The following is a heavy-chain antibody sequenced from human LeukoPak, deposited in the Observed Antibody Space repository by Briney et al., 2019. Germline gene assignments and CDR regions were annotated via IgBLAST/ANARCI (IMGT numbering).Heavy chain of an antibody. V-gene: IGHV4-39*07. D-gene: IGHD7-27*01. Sequence: SETLSLTCTVSGGSISSSSYYWGWIRQPPGKGLEWIGSIYYSGSTYYNPSLMSRVTISVDTSKNQFSLKLSSVTAADTAVYYCARGIRSATGSWGQGTLVTVSS. CDR1: GGSISSSSYY. CDR3: ARGIRSATGS. J-gene: IGHJ5*02. CDR2: IYYSGST.